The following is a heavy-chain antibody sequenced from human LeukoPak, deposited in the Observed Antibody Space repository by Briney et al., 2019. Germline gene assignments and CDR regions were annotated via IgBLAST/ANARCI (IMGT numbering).Heavy chain of an antibody. CDR3: ATDRQLPYLVH. D-gene: IGHD1-7*01. V-gene: IGHV3-33*01. CDR2: IYYDGSNK. CDR1: GLSFRSYG. Sequence: PGGSLRLSCAASGLSFRSYGMHWVRQAPCKGLEWVPIIYYDGSNKYYTDSVKGRFTISRDNSKNTLFLQMNSLRAEDKDVYYCATDRQLPYLVHLGQATLVTVSS. J-gene: IGHJ4*02.